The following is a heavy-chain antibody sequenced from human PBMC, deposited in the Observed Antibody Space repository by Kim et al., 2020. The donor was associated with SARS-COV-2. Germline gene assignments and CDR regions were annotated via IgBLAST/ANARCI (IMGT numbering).Heavy chain of an antibody. CDR2: INTGNGNT. J-gene: IGHJ4*02. Sequence: ASVKVSCKASGYTFTSYAMHWVRQAPGQRLEWMGWINTGNGNTKYSQKFQDRVTITSDTSANTAYMELSSLRSEDTAVYYCGSRPGIAVAGLDYWGQGTL. CDR1: GYTFTSYA. V-gene: IGHV1-3*04. D-gene: IGHD6-19*01. CDR3: GSRPGIAVAGLDY.